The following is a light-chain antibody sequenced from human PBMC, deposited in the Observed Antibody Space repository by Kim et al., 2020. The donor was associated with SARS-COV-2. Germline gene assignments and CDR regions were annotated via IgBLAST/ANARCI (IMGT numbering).Light chain of an antibody. J-gene: IGKJ4*01. CDR2: GAS. Sequence: EIVITQSPATLSVSPGERATLSCRASQSVKSYLAWYQQRPGQAPRLLIFGASRRATDIPDRFSGRGSGTEFTLTINSLQSEDFAVYYCQQYDSWPSLTFGGGTKLEIK. CDR1: QSVKSY. CDR3: QQYDSWPSLT. V-gene: IGKV3-15*01.